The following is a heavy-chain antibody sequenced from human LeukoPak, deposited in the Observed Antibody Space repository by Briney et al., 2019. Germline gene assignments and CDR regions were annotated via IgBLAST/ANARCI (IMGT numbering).Heavy chain of an antibody. J-gene: IGHJ4*02. CDR2: ISGSGGST. V-gene: IGHV3-23*01. CDR1: GFTFASYA. CDR3: AKDRDMVRGVIMNY. Sequence: GGSLRLSCAASGFTFASYAMSWVRQAPGKGLEWVSAISGSGGSTYYADSVKGRFTISRDNSKNTLYLQMNSLRAEDTAVYYCAKDRDMVRGVIMNYWGQGTLVTVSS. D-gene: IGHD3-10*01.